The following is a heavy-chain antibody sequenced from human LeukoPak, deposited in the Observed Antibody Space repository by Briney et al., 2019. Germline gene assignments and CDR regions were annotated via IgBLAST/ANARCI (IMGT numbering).Heavy chain of an antibody. CDR2: ISSSSSTI. J-gene: IGHJ6*02. V-gene: IGHV3-48*02. CDR1: GFTFSSYA. Sequence: PGGSLRLSCAASGFTFSSYAMSWVRQAPGKGLEWVSYISSSSSTIYYADSVKGRFTISRDNAKNSLYLQMNSLRDEDTAVYYCARGPAPYYYGLDVWGQGTTVTVSS. CDR3: ARGPAPYYYGLDV.